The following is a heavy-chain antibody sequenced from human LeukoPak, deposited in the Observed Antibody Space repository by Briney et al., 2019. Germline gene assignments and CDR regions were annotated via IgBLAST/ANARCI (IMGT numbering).Heavy chain of an antibody. V-gene: IGHV3-66*01. J-gene: IGHJ4*02. D-gene: IGHD4-17*01. Sequence: GGSLRLSCAASGFTVSSNYINWVRQAPGKGLEWVSLIYGSTSADYADSVKGRFTISRDTSMNTVYLQMNSLRAEDTAVYYCARLNFGDDYWGQGTLVTVST. CDR1: GFTVSSNY. CDR2: IYGSTSA. CDR3: ARLNFGDDY.